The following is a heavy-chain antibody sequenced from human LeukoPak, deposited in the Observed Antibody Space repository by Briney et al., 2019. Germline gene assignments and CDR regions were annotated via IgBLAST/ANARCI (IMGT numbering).Heavy chain of an antibody. J-gene: IGHJ1*01. D-gene: IGHD2-2*01. CDR1: GGSFSGYY. CDR3: ARGRKGGYQLLSSRYFQH. CDR2: INHSGST. V-gene: IGHV4-34*01. Sequence: SETLSLTRAVYGGSFSGYYWSWIRQPPGKGLEWIGEINHSGSTNYNPSLKSRVTISVDTSKNQFSLKLSSVTAADTAVYYCARGRKGGYQLLSSRYFQHWGQGTLVTVSS.